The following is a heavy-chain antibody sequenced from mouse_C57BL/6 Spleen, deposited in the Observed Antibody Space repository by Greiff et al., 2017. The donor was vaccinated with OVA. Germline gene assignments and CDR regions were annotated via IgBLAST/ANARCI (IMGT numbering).Heavy chain of an antibody. V-gene: IGHV1-39*01. Sequence: EVQLQQSGPELVKPGASVKISCKASGYSFTDYNMNWVKQSNGQSLEWIGVINPNYGTTSYNQKFKGKATLTVDQSSSTAYMQLNSLTSEDSAVYYCARSRTTVVAPDAMDYWGQGTSVTVSS. CDR2: INPNYGTT. CDR1: GYSFTDYN. CDR3: ARSRTTVVAPDAMDY. J-gene: IGHJ4*01. D-gene: IGHD1-1*01.